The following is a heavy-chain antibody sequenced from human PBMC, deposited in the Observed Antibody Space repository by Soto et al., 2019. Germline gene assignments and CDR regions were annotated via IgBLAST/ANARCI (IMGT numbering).Heavy chain of an antibody. CDR2: ISGSGGST. V-gene: IGHV3-23*01. J-gene: IGHJ5*02. D-gene: IGHD4-17*01. Sequence: EVQLLESGGGLVQPGGSLRLSCAASGFTFSSYAMSWVRQAPGKGLEWVSTISGSGGSTYYADSVKGRFTISRDNSKNTLYLQMNSLRAEDTAVYYCAKLVADYGDFSYWFDPWGQGTLVTVSS. CDR3: AKLVADYGDFSYWFDP. CDR1: GFTFSSYA.